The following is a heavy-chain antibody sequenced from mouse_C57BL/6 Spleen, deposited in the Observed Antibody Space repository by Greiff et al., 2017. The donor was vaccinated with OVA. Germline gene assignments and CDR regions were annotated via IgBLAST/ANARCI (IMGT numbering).Heavy chain of an antibody. J-gene: IGHJ1*03. CDR1: GFTFSSYT. CDR3: AGLLRSYWYFDV. Sequence: DVHLVESGGGLVKPGGSLKLSCAASGFTFSSYTMSWVRQTPEKRLEWVATISGGGGNTYYPDSVKGRFTISRDNAKNTLYLQMSSLRSEDTALYYCAGLLRSYWYFDVWGTGTTVTVSS. D-gene: IGHD1-1*01. V-gene: IGHV5-9*01. CDR2: ISGGGGNT.